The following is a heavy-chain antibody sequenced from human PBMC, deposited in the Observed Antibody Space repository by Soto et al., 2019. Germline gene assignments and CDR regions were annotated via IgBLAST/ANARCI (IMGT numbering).Heavy chain of an antibody. CDR1: GFTLSSYG. CDR2: MSCDGSNR. D-gene: IGHD6-19*01. CDR3: AKTIAVAGLHYFDY. Sequence: VGSLRLSGAASGFTLSSYGMHWVRQAPGKGLEWVAVMSCDGSNRCYADSVKGRFTISRDNSKNTLYLQMNSLRAEDTAVYYCAKTIAVAGLHYFDYWGQGTLVTVSS. J-gene: IGHJ4*02. V-gene: IGHV3-30*18.